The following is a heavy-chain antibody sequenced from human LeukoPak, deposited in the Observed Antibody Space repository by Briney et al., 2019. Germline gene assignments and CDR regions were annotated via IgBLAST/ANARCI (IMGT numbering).Heavy chain of an antibody. CDR1: GDSVSSNSAA. CDR2: TYYRSKWYN. V-gene: IGHV6-1*01. CDR3: ARAASSSWYILVSWFDP. J-gene: IGHJ5*02. Sequence: SQTLSLTCAISGDSVSSNSAAWNWIRQSPSRGLEWLGRTYYRSKWYNDYAVSVKSRITINPDTSKNQFSLQLNSVTPEDTAVYYCARAASSSWYILVSWFDPWGQGTLVSVSS. D-gene: IGHD6-13*01.